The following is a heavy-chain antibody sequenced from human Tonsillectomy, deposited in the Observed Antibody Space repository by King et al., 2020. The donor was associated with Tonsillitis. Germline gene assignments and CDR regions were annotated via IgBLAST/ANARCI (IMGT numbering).Heavy chain of an antibody. J-gene: IGHJ4*02. CDR1: GFTFSSSA. CDR2: ISGSGGST. Sequence: VQLVESGGGLVQPGGSLRLSCAASGFTFSSSAMAWVRQAPGKGLEWVSGISGSGGSTYYADSVKGRFTISRDNSKNTMYLQMKILGAADTARYFCAKAVRTAMVYYFAYWGQGTPVTVSS. D-gene: IGHD5-18*01. CDR3: AKAVRTAMVYYFAY. V-gene: IGHV3-23*04.